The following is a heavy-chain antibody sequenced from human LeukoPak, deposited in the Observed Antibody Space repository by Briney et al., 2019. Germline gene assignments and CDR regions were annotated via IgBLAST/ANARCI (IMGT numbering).Heavy chain of an antibody. CDR3: AGISGYSGYDFDY. V-gene: IGHV4-4*02. Sequence: SWVRQPPGKGLEWIGEIYHSGSTNYNPSLKSRITISVDKSKNQFSLKLSSVTAADTAVYYCAGISGYSGYDFDYWGQGTLVTVSS. CDR2: IYHSGST. J-gene: IGHJ4*02. D-gene: IGHD5-12*01.